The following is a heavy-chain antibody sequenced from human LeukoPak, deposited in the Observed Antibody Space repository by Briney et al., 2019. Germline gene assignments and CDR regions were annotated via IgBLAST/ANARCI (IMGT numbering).Heavy chain of an antibody. Sequence: PGGSLRLSCAASGFTVSSNYMSWVRQAPGKGLEWVSVIYSGGSTYYADSVKGRFTISRDNSKNTLYLQMNSLRAEDTAVYYCARGRIAVADYYFDYWGQGTLVTVSS. D-gene: IGHD6-19*01. CDR1: GFTVSSNY. CDR2: IYSGGST. J-gene: IGHJ4*02. V-gene: IGHV3-53*01. CDR3: ARGRIAVADYYFDY.